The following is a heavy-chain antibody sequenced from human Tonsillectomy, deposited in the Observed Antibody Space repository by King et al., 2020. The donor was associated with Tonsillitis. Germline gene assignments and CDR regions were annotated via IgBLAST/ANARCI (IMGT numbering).Heavy chain of an antibody. D-gene: IGHD3-9*01. CDR3: ARDLRYFDWSLDAFDV. Sequence: VQLVESGGGLVQPGGSLRLSCSVSGFTVSYNYMSWVRQAPGKGLEWVSVIYSGGDTYYADSVKGRFSISRDNSKNTLYLQLSNLRAEDTAVYYCARDLRYFDWSLDAFDVWGQGTMVTVSS. J-gene: IGHJ3*01. CDR1: GFTVSYNY. V-gene: IGHV3-66*01. CDR2: IYSGGDT.